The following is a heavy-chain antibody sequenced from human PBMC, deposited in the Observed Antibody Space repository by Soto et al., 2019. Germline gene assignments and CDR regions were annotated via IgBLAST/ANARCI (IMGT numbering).Heavy chain of an antibody. CDR3: ARDAMSTAGPFFDY. J-gene: IGHJ4*02. CDR2: ISAYNGNT. Sequence: QVQLVQSGAEVKKPGASVKVSCKTSGYTFTNYGINWVRQAPGQGLEWMGWISAYNGNTNYAQRFQGRVTMTADTSTSTAYMELRSLRSDDTAVFYCARDAMSTAGPFFDYWGQGPLVTVSS. V-gene: IGHV1-18*01. CDR1: GYTFTNYG.